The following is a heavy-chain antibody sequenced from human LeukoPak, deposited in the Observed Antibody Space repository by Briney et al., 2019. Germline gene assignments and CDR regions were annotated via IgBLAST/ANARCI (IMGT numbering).Heavy chain of an antibody. CDR1: GGSISNTNW. J-gene: IGHJ6*02. CDR2: INHSGST. Sequence: SGTLSLTCGVSGGSISNTNWWSWIRQPPGKGLEWIGEINHSGSTNYNPSLKSRVTISVDTSKNQFSLKLSSVTAADTAVYYCARRRIVPAASIYGMDVWGQGTTVTVSS. D-gene: IGHD2-2*01. V-gene: IGHV4-4*02. CDR3: ARRRIVPAASIYGMDV.